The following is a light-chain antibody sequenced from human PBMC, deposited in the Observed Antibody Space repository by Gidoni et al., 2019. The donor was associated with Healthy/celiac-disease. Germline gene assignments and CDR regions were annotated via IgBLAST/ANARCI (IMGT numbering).Light chain of an antibody. Sequence: PSTLSASVGERVTITCRASQSISSYLDWYQQKPGKAPKLLIYAASSLESGIPSRFSGSGSGTEFTLTISSLQSEDFATYYCQQSYSTPRTFGQGTRLEIK. J-gene: IGKJ5*01. CDR2: AAS. V-gene: IGKV1-39*01. CDR1: QSISSY. CDR3: QQSYSTPRT.